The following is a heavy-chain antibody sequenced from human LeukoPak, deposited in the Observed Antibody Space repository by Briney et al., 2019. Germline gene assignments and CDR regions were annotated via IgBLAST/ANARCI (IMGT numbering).Heavy chain of an antibody. V-gene: IGHV3-23*01. CDR3: ALYTYGYSFDY. CDR1: GFTFSTYA. CDR2: LNGGGGST. Sequence: PGGSLRLSCVASGFTFSTYAMSWVRQAPGKGLEWVSSLNGGGGSTYYADSVKGRFTISRDNSKNTLYLQMNSLRAEDTAVYYCALYTYGYSFDYWGQGALVIVSS. D-gene: IGHD3-10*01. J-gene: IGHJ4*02.